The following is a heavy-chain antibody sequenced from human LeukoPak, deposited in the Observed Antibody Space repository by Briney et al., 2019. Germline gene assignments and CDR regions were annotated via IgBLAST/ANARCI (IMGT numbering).Heavy chain of an antibody. J-gene: IGHJ4*02. CDR1: GFTFSSYS. Sequence: GGSLRLSCAASGFTFSSYSMNWVRQAPGKGLEWVSSISSSGNYISYADSVKGRFTISRDNAKNSLSLQMNSLRAEDTAVYYCAKDKGAVTGTFDYWGQGTLVTVSS. D-gene: IGHD1-14*01. CDR3: AKDKGAVTGTFDY. CDR2: ISSSGNYI. V-gene: IGHV3-21*04.